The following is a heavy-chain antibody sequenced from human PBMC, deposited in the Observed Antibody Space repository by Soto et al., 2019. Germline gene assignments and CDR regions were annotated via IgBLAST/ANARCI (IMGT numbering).Heavy chain of an antibody. J-gene: IGHJ4*02. V-gene: IGHV3-48*01. Sequence: GGSLRLSCAASGFTFSSYSMNWVRQAPGKGLEWVSYISSSSSTIYYADSVKGRFTISRDNSKNTLYLQMNSLRAEDTAVYYCAKEKYGNIDYWGQGTLVTVSS. CDR1: GFTFSSYS. CDR2: ISSSSSTI. D-gene: IGHD1-1*01. CDR3: AKEKYGNIDY.